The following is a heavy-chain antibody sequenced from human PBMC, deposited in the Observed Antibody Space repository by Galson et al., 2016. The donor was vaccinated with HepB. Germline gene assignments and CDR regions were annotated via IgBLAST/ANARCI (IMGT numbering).Heavy chain of an antibody. CDR1: GFSVNNRGVG. Sequence: PALVKPTQTLTLTCNCSGFSVNNRGVGVGWIRQPPGKALEWLGIHFWNGDTRYRSSLKTRLIITKDTSKNEVVLKMSSMEPEDSGTYYCAHSMEGVPWFDPWGQGTLVTVSS. J-gene: IGHJ5*02. CDR3: AHSMEGVPWFDP. CDR2: HFWNGDT. V-gene: IGHV2-5*01. D-gene: IGHD3-10*01.